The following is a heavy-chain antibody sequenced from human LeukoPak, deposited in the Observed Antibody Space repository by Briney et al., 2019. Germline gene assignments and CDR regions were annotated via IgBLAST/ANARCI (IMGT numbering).Heavy chain of an antibody. CDR1: GYTFTSYY. CDR3: ARDSNCSSTSCYTTFGY. D-gene: IGHD2-2*02. J-gene: IGHJ4*02. CDR2: INPSGGST. Sequence: ASVKVSCKASGYTFTSYYMHWVRQAPGQGLEWMGIINPSGGSTSYAQKFQGRVTMTRDTSTSTVYMELSSLRSEDTAVYYCARDSNCSSTSCYTTFGYWGQGTLVTVSS. V-gene: IGHV1-46*01.